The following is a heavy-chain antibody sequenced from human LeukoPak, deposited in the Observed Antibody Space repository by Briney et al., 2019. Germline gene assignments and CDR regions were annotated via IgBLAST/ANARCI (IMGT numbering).Heavy chain of an antibody. CDR2: IIPIFGTA. CDR1: GGTFSSYA. CDR3: AREGRGVGMSSHVFDI. J-gene: IGHJ3*02. V-gene: IGHV1-69*05. D-gene: IGHD3-10*01. Sequence: GASVKVSCKASGGTFSSYAVSWARQAPGQGLEWMGGIIPIFGTANYAQKFQGRVTITTDESTSTAYMELSSLRSEDTAVYYCAREGRGVGMSSHVFDIWGQGTMVTVSS.